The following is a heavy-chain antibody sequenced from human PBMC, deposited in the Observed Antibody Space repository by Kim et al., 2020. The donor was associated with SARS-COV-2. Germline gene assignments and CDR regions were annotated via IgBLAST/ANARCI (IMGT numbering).Heavy chain of an antibody. D-gene: IGHD1-26*01. Sequence: GGSLRLSCAVSGFTFSDYHMDWVRQAPGKGLEWVGRIRNKANSYTTEDAVSVKDRFTIPRDDSKNSLYLQMNSLKIEDTAMYYCVRNIMRAGFDHWGQGTLVTVSS. CDR3: VRNIMRAGFDH. CDR1: GFTFSDYH. J-gene: IGHJ4*02. CDR2: IRNKANSYTT. V-gene: IGHV3-72*01.